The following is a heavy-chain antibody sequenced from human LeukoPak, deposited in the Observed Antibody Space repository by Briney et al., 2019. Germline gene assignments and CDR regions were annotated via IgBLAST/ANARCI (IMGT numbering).Heavy chain of an antibody. CDR1: GFTVSSNS. Sequence: GGSLRLSCTVSGFTVSSNSMSWVHQAPGKGLEGVSFIYSDNTHYSDSVKGRFTISRDNSKNTLYLQMNSLRAEDTAVYYCARRAGAYSHPYDYWGQGTLVTVSS. D-gene: IGHD4/OR15-4a*01. J-gene: IGHJ4*02. CDR3: ARRAGAYSHPYDY. CDR2: IYSDNT. V-gene: IGHV3-53*01.